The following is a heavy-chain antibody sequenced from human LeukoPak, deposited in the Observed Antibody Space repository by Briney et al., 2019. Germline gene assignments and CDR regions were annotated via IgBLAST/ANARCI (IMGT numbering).Heavy chain of an antibody. CDR2: MNPNSGNT. J-gene: IGHJ4*02. D-gene: IGHD2-2*01. CDR3: ARASSSGRRFDY. V-gene: IGHV1-8*01. CDR1: GYTFTSYD. Sequence: ASVKVSCKASGYTFTSYDINWVRQATGQGLEWMGWMNPNSGNTGYAQKFQGRVTMTRNTSISTAYMELSSLRSEDTAVYYCARASSSGRRFDYWGQGTLVTVSS.